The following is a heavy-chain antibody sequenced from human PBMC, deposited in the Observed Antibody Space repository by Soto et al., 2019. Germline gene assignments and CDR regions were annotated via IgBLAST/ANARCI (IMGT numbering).Heavy chain of an antibody. J-gene: IGHJ4*02. D-gene: IGHD5-12*01. CDR1: GGTFSSYT. Sequence: QVQLVQSGAEVKKPGSSVKVSCKASGGTFSSYTISWVRQAPGQGLEWMGRIIPILGIANYAQKFQGRVTITADKSTSTAYMELSSLRSEDTAVYYCARERSGYDYGVEDWGQGTLVTVSS. V-gene: IGHV1-69*08. CDR3: ARERSGYDYGVED. CDR2: IIPILGIA.